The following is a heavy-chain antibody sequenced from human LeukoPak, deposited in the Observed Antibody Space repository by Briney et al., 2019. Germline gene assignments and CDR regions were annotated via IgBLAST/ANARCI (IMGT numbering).Heavy chain of an antibody. J-gene: IGHJ3*02. CDR3: ASEGSLSAFDI. Sequence: SETLSLTCTVSGGSISSYYWSWIRQPPGKGLEWIGYIYYSGSTNYNPSLKSRVTISVDTSKNQFSPKLSSVTAADTAVYYCASEGSLSAFDIWGQGTMVTVSS. D-gene: IGHD1-26*01. CDR1: GGSISSYY. CDR2: IYYSGST. V-gene: IGHV4-59*01.